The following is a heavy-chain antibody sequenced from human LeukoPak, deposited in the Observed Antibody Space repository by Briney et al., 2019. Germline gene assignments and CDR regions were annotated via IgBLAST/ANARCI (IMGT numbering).Heavy chain of an antibody. D-gene: IGHD3-9*01. J-gene: IGHJ6*02. V-gene: IGHV3-9*01. CDR3: AKDITPKSAVLRYFDWSPYYYYGMDV. CDR2: ISWNSGSI. Sequence: GGSLRLSCTASGFTFDDYAMPWVRQAPGKGLEWVSGISWNSGSIGYADSVKGRFTISRDNAKNSLYLQMNSLKAEDTALYYCAKDITPKSAVLRYFDWSPYYYYGMDVWGQGTTVTVSS. CDR1: GFTFDDYA.